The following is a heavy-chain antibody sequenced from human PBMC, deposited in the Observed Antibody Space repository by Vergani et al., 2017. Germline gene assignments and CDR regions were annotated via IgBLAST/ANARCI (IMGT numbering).Heavy chain of an antibody. CDR2: ISGSGGSA. CDR3: AKDVSSSSVGPLAY. CDR1: GFTFSSYA. D-gene: IGHD6-6*01. V-gene: IGHV3-23*01. J-gene: IGHJ4*02. Sequence: EVQLLESGGGLVQPGGSLRLSCAASGFTFSSYAMSWVRQAPGKGLEWVSAISGSGGSAYYADSVKGRFTISRDNSKNTLYLQMNSLRAEDTAVYYCAKDVSSSSVGPLAYWGQGTLVTVSS.